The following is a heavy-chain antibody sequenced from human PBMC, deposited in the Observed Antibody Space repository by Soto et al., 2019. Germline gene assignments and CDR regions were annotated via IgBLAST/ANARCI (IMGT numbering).Heavy chain of an antibody. CDR1: RGTFNRYA. Sequence: QVQLVQSGAEVKKPGSSVKVSCLASRGTFNRYAINWVRQAPGHGLEWLGALVPQFGTPNYAQKFQDRVTIVADESTHTTSMELRGPTSDDTAVYYCARPSRDTPMVPFDVWGQGPLVTVSS. J-gene: IGHJ4*02. V-gene: IGHV1-69*01. CDR2: LVPQFGTP. CDR3: ARPSRDTPMVPFDV. D-gene: IGHD5-18*01.